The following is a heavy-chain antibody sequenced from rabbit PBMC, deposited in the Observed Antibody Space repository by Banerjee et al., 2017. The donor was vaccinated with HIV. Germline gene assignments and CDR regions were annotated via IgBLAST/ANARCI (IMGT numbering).Heavy chain of an antibody. CDR1: GFDFSSYG. D-gene: IGHD1-1*01. CDR2: IDPVFGST. V-gene: IGHV1S47*01. J-gene: IGHJ4*01. CDR3: ARAVYASSSGYYMDL. Sequence: QEQLVESGGGLVQPGGSLKLSCKASGFDFSSYGVSWVRQAPGKGLEWIGYIDPVFGSTYYASWVNGRFTISSHNAQNTLYLQLTSLTAADTATYFCARAVYASSSGYYMDLWGPGTLVTVS.